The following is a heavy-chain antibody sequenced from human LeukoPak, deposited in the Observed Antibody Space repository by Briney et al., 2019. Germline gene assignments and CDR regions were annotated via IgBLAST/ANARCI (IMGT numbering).Heavy chain of an antibody. CDR2: INPSGGST. CDR3: ARAYGGNSDY. D-gene: IGHD4-23*01. J-gene: IGHJ4*02. Sequence: ASVKVSCKASGYTFINYYMHWVRQAPGQGLEWMGIINPSGGSTSYAQKFQDRVTMTRDTSTSTVYMELSSLRSEDTAMYYCARAYGGNSDYWGQGTLVTISS. CDR1: GYTFINYY. V-gene: IGHV1-46*01.